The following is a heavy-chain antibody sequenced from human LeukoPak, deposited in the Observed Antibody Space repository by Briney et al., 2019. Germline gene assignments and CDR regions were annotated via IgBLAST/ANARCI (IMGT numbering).Heavy chain of an antibody. Sequence: SETLSLTCAVYGGSFSGYYWSWIRQPPGKGLEWIGEINHSGSTNYNPSLKSRVTMSVDTSKNQFSLKLSSVTAADTAVYYCARAHYYDSSGRAFDIWGQGTMVTVSS. CDR2: INHSGST. J-gene: IGHJ3*02. D-gene: IGHD3-22*01. V-gene: IGHV4-34*01. CDR3: ARAHYYDSSGRAFDI. CDR1: GGSFSGYY.